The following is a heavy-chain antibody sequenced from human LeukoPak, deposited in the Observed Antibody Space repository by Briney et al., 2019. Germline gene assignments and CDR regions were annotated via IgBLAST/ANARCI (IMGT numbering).Heavy chain of an antibody. CDR1: GFTFSSYA. V-gene: IGHV3-23*01. CDR2: IGGSGSTT. Sequence: GGSLRLSCAASGFTFSSYAMSWVRQAPGKGLEWVSAIGGSGSTTYYADSVKGRFTISRDNSKNTLYLQMNSLRAEDTAVYYCAKLNGVVGVTGGFDIWGQGTMVTVSS. CDR3: AKLNGVVGVTGGFDI. J-gene: IGHJ3*02. D-gene: IGHD1-26*01.